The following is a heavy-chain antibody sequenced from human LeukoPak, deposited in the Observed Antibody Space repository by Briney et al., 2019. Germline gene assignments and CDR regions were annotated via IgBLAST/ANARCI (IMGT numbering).Heavy chain of an antibody. D-gene: IGHD6-6*01. V-gene: IGHV1-69*06. J-gene: IGHJ4*02. CDR1: GGTFSSYA. CDR3: AAFGDSSSFDY. Sequence: SVKVSCEASGGTFSSYAISWVRQAPGQGLEWMGRIIPIFGTANYAQKFQGRVTITADKSTSTAYMELSSLRSEDTAVYYCAAFGDSSSFDYWGQGTLVTVSS. CDR2: IIPIFGTA.